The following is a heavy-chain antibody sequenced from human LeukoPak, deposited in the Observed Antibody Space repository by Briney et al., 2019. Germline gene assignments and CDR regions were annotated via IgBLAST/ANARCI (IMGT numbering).Heavy chain of an antibody. CDR3: ARTYNWNYFDY. D-gene: IGHD1-20*01. CDR2: IYHSGTA. CDR1: GGSISSSNW. J-gene: IGHJ4*02. V-gene: IGHV4-4*02. Sequence: SETLSLTCAVSGGSISSSNWWSWVRQPPGKGLEWIGEIYHSGTANYNPSLKSRVTISVEKSKNQFSLKLSSVTAADTAVYYCARTYNWNYFDYWGQGTLVTVSS.